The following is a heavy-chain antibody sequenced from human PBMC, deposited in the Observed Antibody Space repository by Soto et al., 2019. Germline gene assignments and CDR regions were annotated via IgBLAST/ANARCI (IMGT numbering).Heavy chain of an antibody. CDR1: GGSFSGYY. Sequence: SETLSLTSAVYGGSFSGYYWSWIRQPPGKGLEWIGEINHSGSTNYNPSLKSRVTISVDTSKNQFSLKLSSVTAADTAVYYCARGRPITMVRGVIITRWFDPWGQGTLVTVSS. D-gene: IGHD3-10*01. CDR3: ARGRPITMVRGVIITRWFDP. J-gene: IGHJ5*02. V-gene: IGHV4-34*01. CDR2: INHSGST.